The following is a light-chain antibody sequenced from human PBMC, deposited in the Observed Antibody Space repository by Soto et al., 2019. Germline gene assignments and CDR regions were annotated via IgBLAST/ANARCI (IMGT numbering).Light chain of an antibody. CDR3: QELNSYPIP. J-gene: IGKJ5*01. CDR1: QTIISW. CDR2: KAS. V-gene: IGKV1-5*03. Sequence: EIQMNHSPSSLCVSRGDRVSFACRSSQTIISWLAWYQQKPGKAPKLLIYKASTLKSGVPSRFSGSGSGTEFTLTISSLQPEDFATYYCQELNSYPIPFGQGRRLE.